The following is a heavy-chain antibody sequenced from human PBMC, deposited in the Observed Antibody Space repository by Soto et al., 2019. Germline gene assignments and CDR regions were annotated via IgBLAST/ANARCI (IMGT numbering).Heavy chain of an antibody. CDR1: GYTFTSCD. CDR2: MNPNSGNT. D-gene: IGHD6-13*01. Sequence: ASVKVSCKASGYTFTSCDINWVRQAPGQGLEWMGWMNPNSGNTGYAQKFQGRVTMTRNTSISTAHMELSSLTSEDTAVYFCARGFWAAAGPYYFDYWGQGTLVTVSS. CDR3: ARGFWAAAGPYYFDY. V-gene: IGHV1-8*01. J-gene: IGHJ4*02.